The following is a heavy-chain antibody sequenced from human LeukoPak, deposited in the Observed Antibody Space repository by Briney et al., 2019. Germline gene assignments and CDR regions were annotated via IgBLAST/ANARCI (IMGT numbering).Heavy chain of an antibody. V-gene: IGHV3-30-3*01. CDR2: ISYDGTNK. J-gene: IGHJ6*03. Sequence: GESLRLSCAASGFTFTNYVIHWVRQPPGKGLEWLAVISYDGTNKYYADSAKGRFTISRDHSKSTVDLQMDSLGGADSAVYYCARSPTYYYMDVWGKGTTVTVSS. CDR3: ARSPTYYYMDV. CDR1: GFTFTNYV.